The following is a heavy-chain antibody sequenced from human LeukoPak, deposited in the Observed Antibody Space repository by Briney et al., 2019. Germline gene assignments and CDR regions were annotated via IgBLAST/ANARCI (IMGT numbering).Heavy chain of an antibody. V-gene: IGHV4-4*02. CDR1: GGSINRSNW. Sequence: PSETLSLTCAVSGGSINRSNWWSWVRQPPGKGLEWIGEIYHSGSTNYNPSLRSRVTISVDKSKNQFSLKLSSVTAADTAVYYCAQNGQSGFSFDPWGQGTLVTVSS. CDR3: AQNGQSGFSFDP. CDR2: IYHSGST. D-gene: IGHD2-8*01. J-gene: IGHJ5*02.